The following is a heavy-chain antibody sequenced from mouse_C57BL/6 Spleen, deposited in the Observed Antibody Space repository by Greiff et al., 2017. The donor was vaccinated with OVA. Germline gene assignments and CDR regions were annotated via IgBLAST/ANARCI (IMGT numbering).Heavy chain of an antibody. J-gene: IGHJ4*01. V-gene: IGHV1-50*01. Sequence: VQLQQPGAELVKPGASVKLSCKASGYTFTSYWMQWVQQRPGQGLEWIGEIDPSDSYTNYNQKFKGKATLTVDTSSSTAYMQLSSLTSEDSAVYYCARDGEDYAMDYWGQGTSVTVSS. CDR2: IDPSDSYT. CDR3: ARDGEDYAMDY. D-gene: IGHD2-13*01. CDR1: GYTFTSYW.